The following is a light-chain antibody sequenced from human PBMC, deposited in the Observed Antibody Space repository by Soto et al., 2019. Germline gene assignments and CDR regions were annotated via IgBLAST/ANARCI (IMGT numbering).Light chain of an antibody. CDR3: QQRSNWPPVN. J-gene: IGKJ4*01. CDR1: QSVSSY. Sequence: EIVLTQSPATLSFSPGERATLACRASQSVSSYLAWYQQKPGQAPRLLIYDASNRATGIPARFSGSGSGTDFTLTISSLEPEDFAIYYCQQRSNWPPVNFGGGTKVEIK. CDR2: DAS. V-gene: IGKV3-11*01.